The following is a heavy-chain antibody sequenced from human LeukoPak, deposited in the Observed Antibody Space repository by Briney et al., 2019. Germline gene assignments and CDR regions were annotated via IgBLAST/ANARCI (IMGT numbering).Heavy chain of an antibody. V-gene: IGHV3-30*04. Sequence: GGSLRLSCAASGFAFSDYAVHWVRQAPGKGLEWVAVISFDGSVKDFADSVKGRFTISRDNSKNTLFLQMNSLRPEDTAVYYCARHFGGFDFWGQGTMVTVSS. CDR3: ARHFGGFDF. CDR1: GFAFSDYA. D-gene: IGHD4-23*01. J-gene: IGHJ3*01. CDR2: ISFDGSVK.